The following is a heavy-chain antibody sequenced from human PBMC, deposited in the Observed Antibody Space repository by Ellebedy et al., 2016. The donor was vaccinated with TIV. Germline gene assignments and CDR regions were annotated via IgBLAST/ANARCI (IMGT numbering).Heavy chain of an antibody. CDR1: GFTLSTYG. D-gene: IGHD3-10*01. CDR3: ARDRIRFMVRGVVPFDP. J-gene: IGHJ5*02. Sequence: PGGSLRLSCAASGFTLSTYGMHWVRQAPGKGLEWVAVMSYDGSNQYYADSVKGRFIISRDTSENTLYLQMNILRAEETAFYFCARDRIRFMVRGVVPFDPWGQGTLVTVSS. CDR2: MSYDGSNQ. V-gene: IGHV3-33*01.